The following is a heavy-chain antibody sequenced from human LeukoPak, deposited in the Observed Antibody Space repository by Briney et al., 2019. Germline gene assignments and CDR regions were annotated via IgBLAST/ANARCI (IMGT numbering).Heavy chain of an antibody. V-gene: IGHV4-59*01. CDR1: GGSISSYY. CDR3: ARLYHGYSYGYGVDY. D-gene: IGHD5-18*01. CDR2: IYYSGST. J-gene: IGHJ4*02. Sequence: PSETLSLTCTVSGGSISSYYWSWIRQPPGKGLERIGYIYYSGSTNYNPSLKSRVTISVDTSKNQFSLKLSSVTAADTAVYYCARLYHGYSYGYGVDYWGQGTLVTVSS.